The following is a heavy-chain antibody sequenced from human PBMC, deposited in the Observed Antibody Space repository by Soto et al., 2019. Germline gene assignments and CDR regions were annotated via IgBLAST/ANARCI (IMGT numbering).Heavy chain of an antibody. J-gene: IGHJ3*02. D-gene: IGHD4-17*01. CDR3: ALTTALLDAFDI. CDR1: GGSISSYY. CDR2: IYYSGST. V-gene: IGHV4-59*08. Sequence: SETLSLTCTVSGGSISSYYWSWIRQPPGKGLEWIGYIYYSGSTNYNPSLKSRVTISVDTSKNQFSLKLSSVTAADTAVYYCALTTALLDAFDIWGQGTMVTVSS.